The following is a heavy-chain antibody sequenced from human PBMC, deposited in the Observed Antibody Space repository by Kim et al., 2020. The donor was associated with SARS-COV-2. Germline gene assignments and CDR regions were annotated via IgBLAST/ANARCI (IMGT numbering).Heavy chain of an antibody. CDR2: ST. V-gene: IGHV3-23*01. Sequence: STDHADSEKGRFTISRDDTKSLVYLQVNSLRAEDAAVYYCAKGGLNYFDYWGQGTLVTVSS. J-gene: IGHJ4*02. D-gene: IGHD3-16*01. CDR3: AKGGLNYFDY.